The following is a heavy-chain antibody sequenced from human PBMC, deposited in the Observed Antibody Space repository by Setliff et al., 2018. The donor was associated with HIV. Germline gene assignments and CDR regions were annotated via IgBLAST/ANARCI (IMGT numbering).Heavy chain of an antibody. V-gene: IGHV4-39*01. J-gene: IGHJ3*02. Sequence: PSETLSLTCTVSGGSISSGSYYWSWIRQPAGKGLEWIGHIYYSGDTFYNASPRSRLTLSVDTSKNQFSLKLNSVTASDTAMYYCTRHRGPPWDAFDIWGQGTMVTVSS. CDR2: IYYSGDT. CDR3: TRHRGPPWDAFDI. CDR1: GGSISSGSYY.